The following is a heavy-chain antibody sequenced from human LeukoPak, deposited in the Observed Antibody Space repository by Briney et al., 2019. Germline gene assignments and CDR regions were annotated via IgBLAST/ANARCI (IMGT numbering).Heavy chain of an antibody. CDR1: GFTFSSYA. CDR3: AAAYFGVDQFYYGMNV. V-gene: IGHV3-23*05. CDR2: IDISGTST. J-gene: IGHJ6*02. Sequence: PGGSLRLSCAASGFTFSSYAMSWVRQAPGKGLEWVSAIDISGTSTYYADSVRGRFTISKDTSKNTLYLQLNSLRAEDMAIYYCAAAYFGVDQFYYGMNVWGQGTTVTVSS. D-gene: IGHD3-3*01.